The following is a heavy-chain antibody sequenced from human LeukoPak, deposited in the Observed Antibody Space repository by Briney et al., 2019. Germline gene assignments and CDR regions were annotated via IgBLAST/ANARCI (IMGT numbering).Heavy chain of an antibody. V-gene: IGHV4-34*01. CDR1: GGSFSGYY. Sequence: PSETLSLTCAVYGGSFSGYYWSWIRQPPGKGLEWIGEIDQSGNTNYNPSLKSRATISIDTSKKQFSLKLRSVTAADTAVYYCARDHGSSDAFDIWGQGTMVTVSS. CDR2: IDQSGNT. J-gene: IGHJ3*02. CDR3: ARDHGSSDAFDI. D-gene: IGHD6-13*01.